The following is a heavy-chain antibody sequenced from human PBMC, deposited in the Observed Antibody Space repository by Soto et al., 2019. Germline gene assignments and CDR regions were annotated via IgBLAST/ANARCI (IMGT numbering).Heavy chain of an antibody. J-gene: IGHJ6*02. D-gene: IGHD3-3*01. CDR1: GFTFSSYG. CDR2: IWYDGSNK. V-gene: IGHV3-33*01. Sequence: PGGSLRLSCAASGFTFSSYGMHWVRQAPGKGLEWVAVIWYDGSNKYYADSVKGRFTISRDNSKNTLYLQMNSLRAEDTAVYYCARDNYDFWSGTNYYYYGMDVWGQGTTVTVSS. CDR3: ARDNYDFWSGTNYYYYGMDV.